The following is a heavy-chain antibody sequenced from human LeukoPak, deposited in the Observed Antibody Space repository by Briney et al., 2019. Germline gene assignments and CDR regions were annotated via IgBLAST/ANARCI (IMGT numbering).Heavy chain of an antibody. Sequence: SETLSLTCTVSGGSISSSSYYWGWIRQPPGKGLEWIGSIYYSGSTYYNPSLKSRVTISVDKSKNQFSLSLSSVTAADTAVYYCARVGSGRYNYGYSLAYWGQGTLVTVSS. CDR1: GGSISSSSYY. CDR3: ARVGSGRYNYGYSLAY. V-gene: IGHV4-39*07. D-gene: IGHD5-18*01. CDR2: IYYSGST. J-gene: IGHJ4*02.